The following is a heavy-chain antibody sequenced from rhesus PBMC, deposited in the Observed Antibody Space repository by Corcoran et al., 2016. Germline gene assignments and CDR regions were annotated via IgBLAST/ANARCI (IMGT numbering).Heavy chain of an antibody. Sequence: EVQLVETGGGLVQPGGSLKLSCAASGFTFSSYGMSWVRQAPGKGLEWVSAINSGGGSTNYADSVKGRFTISKDNSKNTLSLQMNSLRAEDTAVYYCAKARYYSSWSLVYWGQGVLVTVSS. D-gene: IGHD6-13*01. V-gene: IGHV3S5*01. CDR2: INSGGGST. J-gene: IGHJ4*01. CDR3: AKARYYSSWSLVY. CDR1: GFTFSSYG.